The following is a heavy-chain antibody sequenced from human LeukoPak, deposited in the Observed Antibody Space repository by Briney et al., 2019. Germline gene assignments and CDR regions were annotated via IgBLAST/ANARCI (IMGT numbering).Heavy chain of an antibody. CDR1: GFTFSSYA. Sequence: GGSLRLSCAASGFTFSSYAMSWVRQAPGKGLEWVSAISGSGGSTYYADSVKGRFTISRDNAKNSLYLQMNSLRAEDTAVYYCARGCRWPGVFDYWGQGTLVTVSS. CDR2: ISGSGGST. CDR3: ARGCRWPGVFDY. J-gene: IGHJ4*02. D-gene: IGHD2-8*01. V-gene: IGHV3-23*01.